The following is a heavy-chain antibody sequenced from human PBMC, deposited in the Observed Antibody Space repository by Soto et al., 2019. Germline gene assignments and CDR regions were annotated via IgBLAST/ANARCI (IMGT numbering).Heavy chain of an antibody. D-gene: IGHD3-22*01. CDR3: ARDRSVPIYYDSSGYYPDAFDI. J-gene: IGHJ3*02. CDR2: IWYDGSNK. CDR1: GFTFSSYG. V-gene: IGHV3-33*01. Sequence: QVQLVESGGGVVQPGRSLRLSCAASGFTFSSYGMHWVRQAPGKGLEWVAVIWYDGSNKYYADSVKGRFTISRDNFKNTLYLQMNSLRAEDTAVYYCARDRSVPIYYDSSGYYPDAFDIWGQGTMVTVSS.